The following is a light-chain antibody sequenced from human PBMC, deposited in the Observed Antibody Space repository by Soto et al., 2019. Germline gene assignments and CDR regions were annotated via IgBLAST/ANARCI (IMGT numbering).Light chain of an antibody. CDR2: GVS. Sequence: EIVLTQSSATLSLSPGERATLSCRASQSVTSNALAWYQQKPGQAPRLLIYGVSSRATGIPDRFSGSGSGTNSTCTISSLEPEDFAVYYCQQRTKWGLTVGGATKL. CDR3: QQRTKWGLT. V-gene: IGKV3D-20*02. J-gene: IGKJ4*01. CDR1: QSVTSNA.